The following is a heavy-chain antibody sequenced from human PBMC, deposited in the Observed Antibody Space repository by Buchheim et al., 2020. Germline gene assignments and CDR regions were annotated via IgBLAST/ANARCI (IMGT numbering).Heavy chain of an antibody. CDR1: GYTFTGYY. CDR3: ARLWSGYYTSDYYYGMDV. Sequence: QVQLVQSGAEVKKPGASVKVSCKASGYTFTGYYMHWVRQAPGQGLEWMGWINPNSGGTNHAQKFQGWVTMTRDTSISTAYMELSRLRSDDTAVYYCARLWSGYYTSDYYYGMDVWGQGTT. CDR2: INPNSGGT. V-gene: IGHV1-2*04. D-gene: IGHD3-3*01. J-gene: IGHJ6*01.